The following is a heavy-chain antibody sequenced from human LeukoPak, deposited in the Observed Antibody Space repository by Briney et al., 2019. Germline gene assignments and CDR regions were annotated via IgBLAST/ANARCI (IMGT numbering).Heavy chain of an antibody. V-gene: IGHV4-34*01. CDR2: INHSGST. D-gene: IGHD5-18*01. CDR3: ARGVQLDY. J-gene: IGHJ4*02. CDR1: GGSFSGYY. Sequence: PSETLSLTCAVYGGSFSGYYWSWIRKPPGKGLEWIGEINHSGSTNYNPSLKSRVTISVDTSKNQFSLKLSSVTAADTAVYYCARGVQLDYWGQGTLVTVSS.